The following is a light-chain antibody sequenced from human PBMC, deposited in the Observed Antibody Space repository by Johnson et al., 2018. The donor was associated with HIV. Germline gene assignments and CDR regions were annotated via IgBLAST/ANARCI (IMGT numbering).Light chain of an antibody. CDR1: SSNIGNNY. CDR2: ENN. V-gene: IGLV1-51*02. J-gene: IGLJ1*01. CDR3: GTWDSSLSSYV. Sequence: QSVLTQPPSVSAAPGQKVTISCSGSSSNIGNNYVSWYQQLPGTAPKLLIYENNKRPSGIPDRFSGSKSGTSATLGITGLQTGDEADYYCGTWDSSLSSYVVGPGTKFTVL.